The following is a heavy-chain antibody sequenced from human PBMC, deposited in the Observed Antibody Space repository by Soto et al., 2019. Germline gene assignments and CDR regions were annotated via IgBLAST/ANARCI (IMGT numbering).Heavy chain of an antibody. CDR2: IYYSGST. Sequence: SETLSLTCTVSGGSISSSSYYWVWIRQPPGKGLEWIGSIYYSGSTYYNPSLKSRVTISVDTSKNQFSLKLSSVTAADTAVYYCARFVVVAAHYYDYYMDVWGKGTTVTVSS. V-gene: IGHV4-39*01. CDR3: ARFVVVAAHYYDYYMDV. J-gene: IGHJ6*03. CDR1: GGSISSSSYY. D-gene: IGHD2-15*01.